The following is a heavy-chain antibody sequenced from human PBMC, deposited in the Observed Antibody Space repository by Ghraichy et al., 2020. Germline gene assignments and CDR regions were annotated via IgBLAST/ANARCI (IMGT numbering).Heavy chain of an antibody. Sequence: LTCAGSGFTFSSNWMHWVRQVPGKGLVWVLHINRDGTTTNYADSVKGRFTISRDNAKNTLFLQMNSLRAEDTALYYCATGYTSEPRGLWGQGTLVTVSS. D-gene: IGHD1-14*01. CDR3: ATGYTSEPRGL. J-gene: IGHJ4*02. CDR1: GFTFSSNW. CDR2: INRDGTTT. V-gene: IGHV3-74*01.